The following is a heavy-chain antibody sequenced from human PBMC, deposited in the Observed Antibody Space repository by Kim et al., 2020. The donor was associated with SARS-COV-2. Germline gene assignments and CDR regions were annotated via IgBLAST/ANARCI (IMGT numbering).Heavy chain of an antibody. CDR1: GFTFSSYG. Sequence: GGSLRLSCAASGFTFSSYGMHWVRQAPGKGLEWVAVIWYDGSNKYYADSVKGRFTISRDNSKNTLYLQMNSLRAEDTAVYYCARVQERRYFDWFDAFDIWGQGTMVTVSS. D-gene: IGHD3-9*01. CDR3: ARVQERRYFDWFDAFDI. J-gene: IGHJ3*02. CDR2: IWYDGSNK. V-gene: IGHV3-33*01.